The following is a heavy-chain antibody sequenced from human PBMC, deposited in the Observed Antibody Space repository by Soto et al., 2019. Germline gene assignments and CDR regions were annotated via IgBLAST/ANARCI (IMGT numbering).Heavy chain of an antibody. J-gene: IGHJ4*02. CDR2: ISYDGSNK. D-gene: IGHD3-10*01. V-gene: IGHV3-30*18. CDR1: GFTFSSYG. CDR3: AKDQYYGSGSYYSFDY. Sequence: GGSLRLSCAASGFTFSSYGMHWVRQAPGKGLEWVAVISYDGSNKYYADSVKGRLTISRDNSKNTLYLQMNSLRAEDTAVYYCAKDQYYGSGSYYSFDYWGQGTLVTVSS.